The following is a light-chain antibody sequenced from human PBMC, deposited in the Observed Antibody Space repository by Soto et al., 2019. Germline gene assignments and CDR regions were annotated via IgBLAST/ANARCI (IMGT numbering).Light chain of an antibody. Sequence: QSALTQPPSASGSPGQSVTISCTGTSSDVGNYNYVSWYQQHPGKAPKLMIYEVSKRPSGVPDRFSGSKSGNTASLTVSGLQAEDEADYYCAAWDDSLNGYVFGTGTKLTVL. V-gene: IGLV2-8*01. CDR1: SSDVGNYNY. CDR2: EVS. CDR3: AAWDDSLNGYV. J-gene: IGLJ1*01.